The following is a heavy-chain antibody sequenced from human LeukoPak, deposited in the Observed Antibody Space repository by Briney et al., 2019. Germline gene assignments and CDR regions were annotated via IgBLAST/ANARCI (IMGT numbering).Heavy chain of an antibody. Sequence: GRSLRLSCAPSGFTFSTYAMHWVRQAPGKGLEWVAVISYDGSNKYYADSVKGRFTISRDNSKNTLYLQMNSLRPEDTAVYSCAKVVGIAIDYWGQGTLVTVSS. V-gene: IGHV3-30*04. CDR1: GFTFSTYA. J-gene: IGHJ4*02. D-gene: IGHD6-13*01. CDR2: ISYDGSNK. CDR3: AKVVGIAIDY.